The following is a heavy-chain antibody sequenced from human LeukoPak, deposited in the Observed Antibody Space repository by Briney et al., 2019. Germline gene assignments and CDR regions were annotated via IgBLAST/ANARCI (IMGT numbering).Heavy chain of an antibody. CDR3: ARCPYDSSGYYSVPSHLDY. CDR2: IKQDGSAK. CDR1: GFTFSSYW. J-gene: IGHJ4*02. D-gene: IGHD3-22*01. V-gene: IGHV3-7*01. Sequence: GGSLRLSCAASGFTFSSYWMTWARQAPGKGLEWVANIKQDGSAKYYVDSLRGRFSISRDNVKNSLFLQMSSLSAEDTAVYYCARCPYDSSGYYSVPSHLDYWGQGTLVTVSS.